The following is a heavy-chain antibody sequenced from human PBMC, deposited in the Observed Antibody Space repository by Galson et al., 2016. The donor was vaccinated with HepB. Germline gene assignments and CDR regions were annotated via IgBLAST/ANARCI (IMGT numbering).Heavy chain of an antibody. J-gene: IGHJ3*02. CDR1: GFTFNRYG. Sequence: SLRLSCAASGFTFNRYGMNWVRQVPGKGLEFVAIISYDGTTNYYKDSVRGRFTISRDNSKNTLYLQISGLKFEDTGVYYCARGSEWETPLDDAFDIWGHGTMVTVSS. D-gene: IGHD1-26*01. V-gene: IGHV3-30*03. CDR3: ARGSEWETPLDDAFDI. CDR2: ISYDGTTN.